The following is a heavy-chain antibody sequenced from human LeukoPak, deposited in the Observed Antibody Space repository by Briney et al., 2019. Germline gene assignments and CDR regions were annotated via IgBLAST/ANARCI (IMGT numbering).Heavy chain of an antibody. D-gene: IGHD6-25*01. V-gene: IGHV3-74*01. CDR1: GFSFDDHA. Sequence: PGGSLRLSCVASGFSFDDHAMHWVRQGPGKGLVWVSRINSDGSSTSYADSVKGRFTISRDNAKNTLYLQMNSLRAEDTAVYYCARGPPWYFDLWGRGTLVTVSS. J-gene: IGHJ2*01. CDR3: ARGPPWYFDL. CDR2: INSDGSST.